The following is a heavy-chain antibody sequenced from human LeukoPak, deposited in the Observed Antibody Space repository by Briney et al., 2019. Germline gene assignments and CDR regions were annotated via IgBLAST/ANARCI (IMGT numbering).Heavy chain of an antibody. V-gene: IGHV1-18*01. J-gene: IGHJ4*02. Sequence: ASVKVSCKASGYTFTSYGISWVRQAPGQGLEWMGWISAYNGNTNYAQKLQGRVTMTADTSTSTAYMELRSLRSDDTAVYYCAREFSRVGATKKEWNFDYWGQGTLVTVPS. D-gene: IGHD1-26*01. CDR2: ISAYNGNT. CDR1: GYTFTSYG. CDR3: AREFSRVGATKKEWNFDY.